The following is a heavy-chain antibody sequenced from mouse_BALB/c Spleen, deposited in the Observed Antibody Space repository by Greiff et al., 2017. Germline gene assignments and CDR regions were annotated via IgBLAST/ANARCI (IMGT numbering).Heavy chain of an antibody. D-gene: IGHD1-1*01. V-gene: IGHV14-3*02. CDR1: GFTIKDTY. CDR2: IDPANGNT. Sequence: EVQLQQSGAELVKPGASVKLSCTASGFTIKDTYMHWVKQRPEQGLEWIGRIDPANGNTKYDPKFQGKATITADTSSNTAYLQLSSLTSEDTAVYYCALGYYYGSSLFAYGGEGTMVTVSA. CDR3: ALGYYYGSSLFAY. J-gene: IGHJ3*01.